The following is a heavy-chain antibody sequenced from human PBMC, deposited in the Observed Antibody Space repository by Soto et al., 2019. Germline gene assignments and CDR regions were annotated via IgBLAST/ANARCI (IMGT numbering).Heavy chain of an antibody. CDR3: ARDRQIYGGNSAGY. CDR2: IWYSGSNK. D-gene: IGHD4-17*01. V-gene: IGHV3-33*01. Sequence: QVQLVESGGGVVQPGRSLRLSCAASGFTFSSYGMHWVRQAPGKGLEWVAVIWYSGSNKYYADSVKGRFTISRDNSKNTLYRQMNSLRAEDTAVYYCARDRQIYGGNSAGYWGQGALVTVSS. CDR1: GFTFSSYG. J-gene: IGHJ4*02.